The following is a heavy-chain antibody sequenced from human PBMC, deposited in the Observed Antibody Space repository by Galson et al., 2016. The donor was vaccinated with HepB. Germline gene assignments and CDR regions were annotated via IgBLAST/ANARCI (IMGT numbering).Heavy chain of an antibody. J-gene: IGHJ6*04. D-gene: IGHD3-9*01. CDR2: VSWNSDEV. Sequence: SLRLSCAVSGFAFDDYAMHWVRQAPGKGLEWVSGVSWNSDEVDYADSVRGRFTISRDNAKKSLYLQMSTLRPEDTALYYCAKDISSNIAPTYSDYHGMDAWGKGTTVTVSS. CDR1: GFAFDDYA. V-gene: IGHV3-9*01. CDR3: AKDISSNIAPTYSDYHGMDA.